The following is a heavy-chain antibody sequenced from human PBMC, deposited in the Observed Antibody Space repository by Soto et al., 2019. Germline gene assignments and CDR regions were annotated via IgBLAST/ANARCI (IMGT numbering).Heavy chain of an antibody. D-gene: IGHD3-3*01. CDR1: GFTFSSYA. CDR2: ISGSGGST. Sequence: GGSLRLSCAASGFTFSSYAMSWVRQAPGKGLEWVSAISGSGGSTYYADSVKGRFTISRDNSKNTLYLQMNSLRAEDTAVYYCAKVCDLEWLLSYFDYWGQGTLVTVSS. J-gene: IGHJ4*02. V-gene: IGHV3-23*01. CDR3: AKVCDLEWLLSYFDY.